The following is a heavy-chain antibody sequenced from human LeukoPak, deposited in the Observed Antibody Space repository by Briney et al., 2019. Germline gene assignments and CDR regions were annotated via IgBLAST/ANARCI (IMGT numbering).Heavy chain of an antibody. V-gene: IGHV3-30*03. Sequence: GRSLRLSCAASGFTFSSYGMHWVRQAPGKGLEWVAVISYDGSNKYYADSVKGRFTVSRDNANNLLYLQMNSLRVEDTAVYYCARLQWEPPDYWGQGTLVIVSS. J-gene: IGHJ4*02. CDR2: ISYDGSNK. D-gene: IGHD1-26*01. CDR1: GFTFSSYG. CDR3: ARLQWEPPDY.